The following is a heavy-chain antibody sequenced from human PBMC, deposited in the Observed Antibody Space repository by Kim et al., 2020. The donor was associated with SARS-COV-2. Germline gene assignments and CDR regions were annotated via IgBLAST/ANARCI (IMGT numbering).Heavy chain of an antibody. CDR2: ISPDGGGI. D-gene: IGHD6-6*01. CDR3: AKGYYVAYWHQRVHAAGSASRDTISRPLPASTDSARSSLYLPTNSLLCADTCVYYF. CDR1: GFRFSSHA. Sequence: GGSLRLSCAASGFRFSSHAMHWVRQRPGKGLVWVSHISPDGGGIFYGDSVEGRFTVSRDNAKNILFLQMNSLRDADTAVYYCAKGYYVAYWHQRVHAAGSASRDTISRPLPASTDSARSSLYLPTNSLLCADTCVYYF. V-gene: IGHV3-74*01. J-gene: IGHJ2*01.